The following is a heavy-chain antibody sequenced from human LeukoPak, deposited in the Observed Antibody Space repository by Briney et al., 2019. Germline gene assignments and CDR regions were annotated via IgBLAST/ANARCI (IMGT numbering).Heavy chain of an antibody. Sequence: SETLSLTCTVSGGSISSYYWSWIRQPPGKGLEWIGYIYYSGSTNYNPSLKSRVTISVDTSKNQFSPKLSSVTAADTAVYYCATSSIAVAGTTYYFDYWGRGTLVTVSS. J-gene: IGHJ4*02. V-gene: IGHV4-59*01. CDR1: GGSISSYY. CDR2: IYYSGST. CDR3: ATSSIAVAGTTYYFDY. D-gene: IGHD6-19*01.